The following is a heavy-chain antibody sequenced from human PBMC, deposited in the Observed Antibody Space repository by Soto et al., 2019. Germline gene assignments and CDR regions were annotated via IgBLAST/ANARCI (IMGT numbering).Heavy chain of an antibody. Sequence: QVQLVESGGGVVQPGRSLRLSCAASGFTFSSYAMHWVRQAPGKGLEWVAVISYDGSNKYYADSVKGRFTISRDNSKNTLYLQMNSLRAEDTAVYYCARDLLGGVPDYYCYGMYVWGQGTTVTASS. CDR2: ISYDGSNK. CDR1: GFTFSSYA. CDR3: ARDLLGGVPDYYCYGMYV. D-gene: IGHD3-16*01. J-gene: IGHJ6*02. V-gene: IGHV3-30-3*01.